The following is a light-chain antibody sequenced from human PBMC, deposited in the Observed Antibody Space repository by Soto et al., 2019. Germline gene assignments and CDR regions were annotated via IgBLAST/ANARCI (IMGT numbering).Light chain of an antibody. CDR3: ATWDGSLPGEV. J-gene: IGLJ2*01. Sequence: QSALTQPASVSGSPGQSITISCTGTSSDVGGYDYVSWYQLHPGKAPKLMVFEVSNRPSGVSYRFSGSKSGNTASLTISGLQAEDEADYYCATWDGSLPGEVFGGGTKLTVL. CDR1: SSDVGGYDY. CDR2: EVS. V-gene: IGLV2-14*01.